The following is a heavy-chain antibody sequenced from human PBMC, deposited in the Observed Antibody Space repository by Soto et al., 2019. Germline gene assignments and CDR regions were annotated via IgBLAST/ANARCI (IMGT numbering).Heavy chain of an antibody. CDR2: IHYSGST. J-gene: IGHJ3*02. CDR1: CVSIGTYY. CDR3: ARDPLYDYGDLSHVFDI. V-gene: IGHV4-59*01. Sequence: TETPSPKFTVTCVSIGTYYWTLIWQPPGKGLEWIGYIHYSGSTNYNPSLKSRVTILVDTSKNQFSLKLSSVTAADTAVYFCARDPLYDYGDLSHVFDIWGQGTMVT. D-gene: IGHD4-17*01.